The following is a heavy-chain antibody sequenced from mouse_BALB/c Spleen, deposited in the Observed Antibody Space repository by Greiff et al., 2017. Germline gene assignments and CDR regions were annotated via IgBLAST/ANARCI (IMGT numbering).Heavy chain of an antibody. CDR3: ARVGTRSFDY. Sequence: EVQLVESGAELVKPGASVKLSCTASGFNIKDTYMHWVKQRPEQGLEWIGRIDPANGNTKYDPKFQGKATITADTSSNTAYLQLSSLTSEDTAVYYCARVGTRSFDYWGQGTTLTVSS. J-gene: IGHJ2*01. D-gene: IGHD2-14*01. CDR1: GFNIKDTY. V-gene: IGHV14-3*02. CDR2: IDPANGNT.